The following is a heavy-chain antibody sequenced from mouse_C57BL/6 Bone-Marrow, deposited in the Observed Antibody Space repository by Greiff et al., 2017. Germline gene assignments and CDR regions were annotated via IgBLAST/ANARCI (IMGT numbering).Heavy chain of an antibody. J-gene: IGHJ3*01. CDR3: ARGDGGEGFAY. Sequence: DVKLVESGGGLVKPGGSLKLSCAASGFTFSDYGMHWVRQAPEKGLEWVAYISSGSSTIYYADTVKGRFTISRDNAKNTLFLQMTSLRSEDTAMYYCARGDGGEGFAYWGQGTLVTVSA. CDR1: GFTFSDYG. CDR2: ISSGSSTI. V-gene: IGHV5-17*01. D-gene: IGHD3-3*01.